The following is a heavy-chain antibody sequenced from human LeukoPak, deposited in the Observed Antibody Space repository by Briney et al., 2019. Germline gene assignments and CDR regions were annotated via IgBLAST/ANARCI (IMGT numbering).Heavy chain of an antibody. Sequence: GGSLRLSCAASGFTFSSYAMSWVRQAPGKGLEWVSAISGSGGSTYYADSVKGRFTISRDNSKNTLYLQMNSLRAEDTAVYYCARKVIVATGVGFDYWGQGTLVTVSS. CDR1: GFTFSSYA. CDR2: ISGSGGST. V-gene: IGHV3-23*01. J-gene: IGHJ4*02. CDR3: ARKVIVATGVGFDY. D-gene: IGHD5-12*01.